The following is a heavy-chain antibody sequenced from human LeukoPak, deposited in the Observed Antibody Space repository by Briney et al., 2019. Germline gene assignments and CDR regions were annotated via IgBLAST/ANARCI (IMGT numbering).Heavy chain of an antibody. J-gene: IGHJ5*02. CDR3: ARDGGYCSSTSYFNWFDP. V-gene: IGHV4-30-2*01. Sequence: SETLSLTCAVSGGSISSGGYSWSWIRQPPGKGLEWIGYIYHSGSTYYNPSLKSRVTISVDRSKNQFSLKLSSVTAADTAVYYCARDGGYCSSTSYFNWFDPWGQGTLVTVSS. D-gene: IGHD2-2*01. CDR1: GGSISSGGYS. CDR2: IYHSGST.